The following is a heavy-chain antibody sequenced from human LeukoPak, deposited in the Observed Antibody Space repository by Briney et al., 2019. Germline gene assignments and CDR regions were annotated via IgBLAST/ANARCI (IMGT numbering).Heavy chain of an antibody. D-gene: IGHD2-8*01. Sequence: ASVKVSCKASGYTFTTYDMSWVRQAPGQGLEWMGWISAYNGKTYYAQKFQGRVTVTTDTSTSTAYMDLRSLRSDDTAVYYCARTNLDCKSGVCYDYWGQGTPVTVSS. J-gene: IGHJ4*02. V-gene: IGHV1-18*01. CDR2: ISAYNGKT. CDR3: ARTNLDCKSGVCYDY. CDR1: GYTFTTYD.